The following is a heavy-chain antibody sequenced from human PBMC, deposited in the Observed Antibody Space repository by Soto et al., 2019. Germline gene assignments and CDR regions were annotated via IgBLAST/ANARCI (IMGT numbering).Heavy chain of an antibody. D-gene: IGHD1-26*01. CDR1: GYTFTSYA. V-gene: IGHV1-18*01. CDR2: ISAYNGNT. CDR3: ARHRGATRPYYYYGMDV. J-gene: IGHJ6*02. Sequence: GASVKVSCKASGYTFTSYAMHWVRQAPGQGLEWMGWISAYNGNTNYAQKLQGRVTMTTDTSTSTAYMELRSLRSDDTAVYYCARHRGATRPYYYYGMDVWGQGTTVTVSS.